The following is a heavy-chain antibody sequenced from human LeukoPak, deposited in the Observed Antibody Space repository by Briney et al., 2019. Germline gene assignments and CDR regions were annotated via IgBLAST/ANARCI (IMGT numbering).Heavy chain of an antibody. D-gene: IGHD2-2*01. Sequence: PSETLSLTCTVSDGSISSYYWSWIRQPPGKGLEFIGYIYCSGNSNYNPSLKSRVTISVDTSKNQFSLSLSSVTAADTAVYYCARHCSSTSCSSWYYGMDVWGHGTTVTVSS. J-gene: IGHJ6*02. CDR3: ARHCSSTSCSSWYYGMDV. CDR2: IYCSGNS. V-gene: IGHV4-59*08. CDR1: DGSISSYY.